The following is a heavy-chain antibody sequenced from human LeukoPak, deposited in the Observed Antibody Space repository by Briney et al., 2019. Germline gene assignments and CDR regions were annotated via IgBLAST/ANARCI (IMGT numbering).Heavy chain of an antibody. CDR2: IHTGGST. D-gene: IGHD6-19*01. J-gene: IGHJ3*02. CDR1: GFTISSNY. V-gene: IGHV3-66*02. CDR3: ANLAGDI. Sequence: PGGSLRLSCAASGFTISSNYMSWVRQAPGEGLEWVSVIHTGGSTYYADSVKGRFTISRDNSKNTLYLQMNSLRVEDTAVYYCANLAGDIWGQGTMVTVSS.